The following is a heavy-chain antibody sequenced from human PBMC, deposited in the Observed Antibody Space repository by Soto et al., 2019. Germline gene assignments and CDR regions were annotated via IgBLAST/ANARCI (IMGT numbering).Heavy chain of an antibody. J-gene: IGHJ6*02. CDR2: ISYDGRNK. Sequence: PXGSLRLSCAASGFTFSSYGMHWVRQAPGKGLEWVAVISYDGRNKYYADAVKGRFTISRDNSKNTLYLQMSSLRAEDTAVYYCVKDGSSGWPYFYDMDVWGQGTTVTVSS. CDR3: VKDGSSGWPYFYDMDV. D-gene: IGHD6-19*01. CDR1: GFTFSSYG. V-gene: IGHV3-30*18.